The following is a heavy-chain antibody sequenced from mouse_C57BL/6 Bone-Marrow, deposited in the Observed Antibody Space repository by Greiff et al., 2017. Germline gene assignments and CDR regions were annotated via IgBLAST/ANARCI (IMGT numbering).Heavy chain of an antibody. Sequence: EVKLMESGGDLVKPGGSLKLSCAASGFTFSSYGMSWVRPTPDKRLEWVATISSGGSYTYYPDSVKGRFTISRDNAKNTLYLQMISLKSEDTAMYDVARHLYYGSCYCFAYWGQGTLVTVSA. CDR2: ISSGGSYT. D-gene: IGHD1-1*01. J-gene: IGHJ3*01. CDR1: GFTFSSYG. CDR3: ARHLYYGSCYCFAY. V-gene: IGHV5-6*01.